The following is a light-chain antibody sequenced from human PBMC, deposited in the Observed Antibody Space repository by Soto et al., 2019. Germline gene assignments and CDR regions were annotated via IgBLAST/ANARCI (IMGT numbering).Light chain of an antibody. J-gene: IGLJ1*01. CDR2: DNN. CDR3: GAWDGGLSAFV. CDR1: SSNIGNSF. V-gene: IGLV1-51*01. Sequence: QSGLTQPPSVSAAPGRTVTMSCSGSSSNIGNSFVSWYQQLPGTAPRLLVYDNNERPSGIPDRFSGSKSGTSATLGITGLQTGDEADYYCGAWDGGLSAFVFGTGTRSPS.